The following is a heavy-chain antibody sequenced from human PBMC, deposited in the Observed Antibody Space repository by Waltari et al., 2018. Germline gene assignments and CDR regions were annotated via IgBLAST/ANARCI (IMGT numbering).Heavy chain of an antibody. D-gene: IGHD1-7*01. V-gene: IGHV3-9*01. CDR1: GFTFDDYA. Sequence: EVQLVESGGGLVQPGWSLRLSCAASGFTFDDYAMHWVRQAPGKGLEWVSGISWNSGSIGYADSVKGRFTISRDNAKNSLYLQMNSLRAEDTALYYCAKELELRSWGQGTLVTVSS. CDR3: AKELELRS. J-gene: IGHJ5*02. CDR2: ISWNSGSI.